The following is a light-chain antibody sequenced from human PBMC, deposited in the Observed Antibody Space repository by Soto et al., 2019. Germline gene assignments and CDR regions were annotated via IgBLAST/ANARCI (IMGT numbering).Light chain of an antibody. CDR2: GNS. V-gene: IGLV1-40*01. CDR3: QSYDSSLSAPV. J-gene: IGLJ2*01. Sequence: QSVLTQPPSVSGAPGQRVTISCTGSSSNTGAGYDVHWYQQLPGTAPKLLIYGNSNRPSGVPDRFSGSKSGTSASLAITGLQAEDEADYYCQSYDSSLSAPVFGGGTKVTVL. CDR1: SSNTGAGYD.